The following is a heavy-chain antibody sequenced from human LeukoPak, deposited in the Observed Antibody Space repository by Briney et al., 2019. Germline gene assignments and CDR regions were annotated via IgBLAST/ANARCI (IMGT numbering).Heavy chain of an antibody. V-gene: IGHV3-23*01. CDR1: GFTLSNYA. CDR3: ARVDPGSYLMFYYVDF. J-gene: IGHJ4*02. CDR2: LGISGGYT. Sequence: GGSLRLSCVASGFTLSNYAMSWVRQAPGKGLEWVSSLGISGGYTWYAGSVKGRFTISRDSSKNTLYLQMNSLRAEDTAVYYCARVDPGSYLMFYYVDFWGQGTLVTVSS. D-gene: IGHD3-10*01.